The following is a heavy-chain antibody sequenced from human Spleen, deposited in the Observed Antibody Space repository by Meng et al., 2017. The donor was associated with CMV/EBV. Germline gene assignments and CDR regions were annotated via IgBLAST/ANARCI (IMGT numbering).Heavy chain of an antibody. J-gene: IGHJ6*02. CDR2: IGRSGGSI. CDR1: GFPFSEYY. CDR3: ARDGYSSWDDYYGLDV. V-gene: IGHV3-11*04. D-gene: IGHD5-18*01. Sequence: GESLKISCAASGFPFSEYYMSWIRQAPGKGLEWVSYIGRSGGSILYGDSVRGRFTISRDNAKNSVYLQMNSLGVEDTAVYYCARDGYSSWDDYYGLDVWGQGTTVTVSS.